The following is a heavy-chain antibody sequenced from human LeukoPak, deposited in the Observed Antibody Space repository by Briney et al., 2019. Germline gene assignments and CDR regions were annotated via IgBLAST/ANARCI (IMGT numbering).Heavy chain of an antibody. Sequence: PSETLSLTCGVSGGSISSTNWWSWVRQPPGQGLEWIGYIYYSGSTYYNPSLKSRVTISVDTSKNQFSLELSSVTAADTAVYYCATKTYAHAFDIWGQGTMVTVSS. CDR3: ATKTYAHAFDI. D-gene: IGHD2-8*01. CDR2: IYYSGST. V-gene: IGHV4-4*02. CDR1: GGSISSTNW. J-gene: IGHJ3*02.